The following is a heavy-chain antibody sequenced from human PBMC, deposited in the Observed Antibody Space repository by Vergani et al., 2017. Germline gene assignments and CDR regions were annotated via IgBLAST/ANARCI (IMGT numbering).Heavy chain of an antibody. CDR2: ISWNSGSI. V-gene: IGHV3-9*01. J-gene: IGHJ4*02. D-gene: IGHD3-10*01. CDR3: AKGSEWFGELFTYVDY. Sequence: EVQLVESGGGLVQPGRSLRLSCAASGFTFDDYAMHWVRQAPGKGLEWVSGISWNSGSIGYADSVKGRFTISRDNAKNSLYLQMNSLRAEDTALYYCAKGSEWFGELFTYVDYWGQGTLVTVSS. CDR1: GFTFDDYA.